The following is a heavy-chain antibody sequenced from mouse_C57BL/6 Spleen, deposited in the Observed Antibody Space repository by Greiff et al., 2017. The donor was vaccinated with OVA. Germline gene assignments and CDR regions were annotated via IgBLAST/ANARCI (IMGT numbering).Heavy chain of an antibody. J-gene: IGHJ1*03. CDR1: GYTFTSYD. D-gene: IGHD1-1*01. CDR2: IYPSDGST. Sequence: LVESGPELVKPGASVTLSCKASGYTFTSYDINWVKQRPGQGLEWIGWIYPSDGSTTYNEKFKGKATLTVYTSSSTAYMELHSLTSEDSAVYCCARSSYYGSSDCYFDVWGTGTTGTVSS. V-gene: IGHV1-85*01. CDR3: ARSSYYGSSDCYFDV.